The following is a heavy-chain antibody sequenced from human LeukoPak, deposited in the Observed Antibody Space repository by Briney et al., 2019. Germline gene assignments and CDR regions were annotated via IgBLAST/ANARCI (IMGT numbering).Heavy chain of an antibody. CDR3: ARGERFLEWLSSPNGIDY. CDR2: INPNSGDT. D-gene: IGHD3-3*01. J-gene: IGHJ4*02. CDR1: GYTFTGYY. Sequence: ASVKVSCKASGYTFTGYYMHWVRQAPGQGLEWMGWINPNSGDTNYPQKFQGRVTMTRDTSISTAYMELSRLRSDDTAVYYCARGERFLEWLSSPNGIDYWGQGTLVTVSS. V-gene: IGHV1-2*02.